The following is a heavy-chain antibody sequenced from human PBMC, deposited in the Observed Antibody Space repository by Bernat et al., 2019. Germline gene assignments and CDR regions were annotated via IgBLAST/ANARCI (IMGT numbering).Heavy chain of an antibody. V-gene: IGHV3-48*03. CDR2: ISSSSSYT. CDR1: GFIFSTYE. J-gene: IGHJ6*03. CDR3: ARGTSTSAPYMDV. Sequence: EVQLVESGGGLVQPGGSLRLSCAASGFIFSTYEMNWVRQAPGKGLDWVSYISSSSSYTNYADSVKGRFTISRDNAKNSLYLQMNSLRAEDTAVYYCARGTSTSAPYMDVWGKGTTVTVSS.